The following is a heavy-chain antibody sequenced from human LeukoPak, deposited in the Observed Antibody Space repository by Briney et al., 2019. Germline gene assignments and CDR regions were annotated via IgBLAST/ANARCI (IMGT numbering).Heavy chain of an antibody. Sequence: HPGGSLRLSCAASGFTISNYWISCVRQAPGKGLEWVANTNPDGSEKYYVDSVRGRFTISRDNVNNSLFLQMNSLRAEDTAVYYCARDDKPNSMDVWGQGTTVTVSS. V-gene: IGHV3-7*04. CDR3: ARDDKPNSMDV. CDR2: TNPDGSEK. CDR1: GFTISNYW. D-gene: IGHD1-14*01. J-gene: IGHJ6*02.